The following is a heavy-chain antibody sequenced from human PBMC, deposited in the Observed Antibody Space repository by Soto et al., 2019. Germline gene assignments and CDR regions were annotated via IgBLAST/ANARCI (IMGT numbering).Heavy chain of an antibody. Sequence: PSETLSLSCTVSGGSVSSGSYYWSWIRQPPGKGLEWIGYIYYSGSTNYNPSLKSRVTISVDTSKNQFSLKLSSVTAADTAVYYCARDLTTGGDCCTFDYWGQGTLVTVSS. CDR2: IYYSGST. V-gene: IGHV4-61*01. D-gene: IGHD2-21*02. J-gene: IGHJ4*02. CDR3: ARDLTTGGDCCTFDY. CDR1: GGSVSSGSYY.